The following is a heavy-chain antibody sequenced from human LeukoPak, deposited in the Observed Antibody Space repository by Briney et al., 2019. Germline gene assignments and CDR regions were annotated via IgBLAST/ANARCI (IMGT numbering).Heavy chain of an antibody. Sequence: GGSLRLSCAASGFTFSTYNMNWVRQAPGKGLEWVSSITSSSSYIYYADSVKGRFTISRDNAKNSLYLQMNSLRAEDTAVYYCARETSHILYYYDSSGYYGSAFDIWGQGTMVTVSS. J-gene: IGHJ3*02. CDR2: ITSSSSYI. CDR1: GFTFSTYN. CDR3: ARETSHILYYYDSSGYYGSAFDI. V-gene: IGHV3-21*01. D-gene: IGHD3-22*01.